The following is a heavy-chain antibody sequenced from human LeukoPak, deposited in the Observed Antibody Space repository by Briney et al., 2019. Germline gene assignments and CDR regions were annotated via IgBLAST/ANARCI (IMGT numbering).Heavy chain of an antibody. D-gene: IGHD3-22*01. Sequence: GGSLRLSCAASGFTVSSNYMSWVRQAPGKGLEWVAFIQYDGNNKYYADSVKGRFTISRDNSKNTLYLQMNSLRAEDTAVYYCAKDHNYYDSSVYYYASYFDYWGQGTLVTVSS. CDR1: GFTVSSNY. CDR2: IQYDGNNK. CDR3: AKDHNYYDSSVYYYASYFDY. V-gene: IGHV3-30*02. J-gene: IGHJ4*02.